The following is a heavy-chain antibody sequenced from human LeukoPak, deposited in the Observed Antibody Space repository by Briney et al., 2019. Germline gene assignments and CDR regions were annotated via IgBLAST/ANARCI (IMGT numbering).Heavy chain of an antibody. CDR3: ASSYFYDGNRYFDY. CDR1: GDSITSYY. CDR2: IYYTGST. V-gene: IGHV4-59*08. J-gene: IGHJ4*02. Sequence: PSETLSLTCNVSGDSITSYYWNWIRQPPGKGLECIGYIYYTGSTNSNPSLKSRLTISLDTSKKHFSLKLSSVTAADTAIYYCASSYFYDGNRYFDYWGQGALVTVSS. D-gene: IGHD3-22*01.